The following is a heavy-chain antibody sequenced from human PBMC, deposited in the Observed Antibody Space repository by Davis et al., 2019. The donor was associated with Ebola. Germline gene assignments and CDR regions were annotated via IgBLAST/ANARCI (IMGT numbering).Heavy chain of an antibody. Sequence: MPSETLSLTCAISGDSVSSNTAAWNWIRQSPSRGLEWLGRTYYRSKWFVDYAVSVKSQMTINSDTSKNQFSLQLSSVTPEDTAVYYCARDPPYDQGYDYWGQGILVTVSS. D-gene: IGHD3-22*01. J-gene: IGHJ4*02. CDR1: GDSVSSNTAA. V-gene: IGHV6-1*01. CDR3: ARDPPYDQGYDY. CDR2: TYYRSKWFV.